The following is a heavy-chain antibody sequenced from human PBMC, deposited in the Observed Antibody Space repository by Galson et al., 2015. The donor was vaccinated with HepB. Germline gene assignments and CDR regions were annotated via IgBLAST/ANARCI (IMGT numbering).Heavy chain of an antibody. CDR3: ARDYLMTTRNWLDP. CDR1: PFIFSTYS. CDR2: ISSSSTTI. Sequence: ASPFIFSTYSMNWVRQAPGKGLEWVSYISSSSTTIYYADSVKGRFTISRDNAKNSLYLQMNSLRSDDTAVYYCARDYLMTTRNWLDPWGQGTLVTVSS. J-gene: IGHJ5*02. V-gene: IGHV3-48*04. D-gene: IGHD4-17*01.